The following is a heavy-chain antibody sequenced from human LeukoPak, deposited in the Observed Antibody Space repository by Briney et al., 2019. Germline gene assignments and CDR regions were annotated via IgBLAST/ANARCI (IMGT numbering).Heavy chain of an antibody. D-gene: IGHD6-13*01. CDR3: ATDLYSSSHPHWFDP. CDR1: GFTFSSYA. CDR2: ISGSGGST. J-gene: IGHJ5*02. Sequence: PGGSLRLSCAASGFTFSSYAMSWVRQAPGKGLEWVSAISGSGGSTYYADSVKGRFTISRDNSKNTLYLQMNSLRAEDTAVYYCATDLYSSSHPHWFDPWGQGTLVTVSS. V-gene: IGHV3-23*01.